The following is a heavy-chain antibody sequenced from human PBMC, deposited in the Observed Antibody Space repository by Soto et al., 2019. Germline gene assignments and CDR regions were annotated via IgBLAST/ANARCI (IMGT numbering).Heavy chain of an antibody. CDR1: GGSISSSSYY. Sequence: PSETLSLTCTVSGGSISSSSYYWGWIRQPPGKGLEWIGSIYYSGSTYYNPSLKSRVTISVDTSKNQFSLKLSSVTAADTAVYYCARLDCISNSCHFDYWGQGTLVTVSS. CDR3: ARLDCISNSCHFDY. J-gene: IGHJ4*02. D-gene: IGHD2-2*01. CDR2: IYYSGST. V-gene: IGHV4-39*07.